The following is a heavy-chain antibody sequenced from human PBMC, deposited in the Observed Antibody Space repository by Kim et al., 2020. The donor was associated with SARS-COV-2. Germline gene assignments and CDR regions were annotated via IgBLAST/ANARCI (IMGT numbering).Heavy chain of an antibody. Sequence: SPSVKSRVTMSVDTAKTQFSLRLSSVTAADTAVYHCAGEDYRSSWWRFDYWGQGTLVTVSS. CDR3: AGEDYRSSWWRFDY. J-gene: IGHJ4*02. V-gene: IGHV4-4*07. D-gene: IGHD6-13*01.